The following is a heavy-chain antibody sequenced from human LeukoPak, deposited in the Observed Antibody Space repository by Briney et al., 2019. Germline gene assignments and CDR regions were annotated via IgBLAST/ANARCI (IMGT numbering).Heavy chain of an antibody. CDR3: AKDRGYYDSSGYYSALFDY. Sequence: GGSLRLSCAASGFTFSSYGMHWVRQAPGKGLEWVAVISYDGSNKYYADSVKGRFTISRDNSKNTLHLQMNSLRAEDTAVYYCAKDRGYYDSSGYYSALFDYWGQGTLVTASS. V-gene: IGHV3-30*18. CDR2: ISYDGSNK. CDR1: GFTFSSYG. J-gene: IGHJ4*02. D-gene: IGHD3-22*01.